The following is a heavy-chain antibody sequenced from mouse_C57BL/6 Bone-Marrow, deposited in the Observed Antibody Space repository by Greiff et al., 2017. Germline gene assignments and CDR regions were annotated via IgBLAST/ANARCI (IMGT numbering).Heavy chain of an antibody. J-gene: IGHJ4*01. CDR2: IDPSDSYT. V-gene: IGHV1-69*01. D-gene: IGHD2-4*01. CDR1: GYTFTSYW. Sequence: QVQLQQPGAELVMPGASVKLSCKASGYTFTSYWMHWVKQRPGQGLEWIGEIDPSDSYTNYNQKFKGKSTLTVDKSSSTAYMQLSSLTSEGSAVYYCARYYDYESAMDYGGQGTSVTVSA. CDR3: ARYYDYESAMDY.